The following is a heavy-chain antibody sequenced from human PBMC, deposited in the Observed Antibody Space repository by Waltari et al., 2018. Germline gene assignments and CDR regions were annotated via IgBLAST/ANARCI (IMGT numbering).Heavy chain of an antibody. CDR3: VTHNNYRMDV. V-gene: IGHV3-7*01. CDR2: IRPDGSKN. J-gene: IGHJ6*04. CDR1: GFTFSSYW. Sequence: EVQLVESGGGLVQPGGSLGLSCSASGFTFSSYWMTWVRQAPGKGLEGVATIRPDGSKNSYVASVKGRFSISRDNAKNSLYLQMNGLTAEDTSVYYCVTHNNYRMDVWGKGTTVTVSS.